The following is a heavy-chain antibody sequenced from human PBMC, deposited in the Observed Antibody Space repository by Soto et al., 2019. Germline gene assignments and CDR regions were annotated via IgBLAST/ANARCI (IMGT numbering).Heavy chain of an antibody. Sequence: AASVKVSCKASGGTFSTCAISWVRQAPGQGLEWMGGILPLFGTANYAQKFQGRVTITADTSTTTAYMELSSLTSEDTAVYYCARETHHFANNWFDPWGQGTLVTVSS. D-gene: IGHD3-3*02. CDR3: ARETHHFANNWFDP. V-gene: IGHV1-69*06. CDR1: GGTFSTCA. J-gene: IGHJ5*02. CDR2: ILPLFGTA.